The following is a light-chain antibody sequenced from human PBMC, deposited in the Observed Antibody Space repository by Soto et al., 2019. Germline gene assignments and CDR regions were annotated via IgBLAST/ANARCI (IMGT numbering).Light chain of an antibody. CDR3: HQRSNWLT. V-gene: IGKV3-11*01. J-gene: IGKJ4*01. CDR2: DAS. CDR1: QSVSSY. Sequence: EIVLTQSPATLSLSPGERATLSCRASQSVSSYLAWYQQKPGQAPRLLIYDASNRATAIPARFSGSGSGADFTLTISSLEPEDFAVYYCHQRSNWLTFGGGTKVEIK.